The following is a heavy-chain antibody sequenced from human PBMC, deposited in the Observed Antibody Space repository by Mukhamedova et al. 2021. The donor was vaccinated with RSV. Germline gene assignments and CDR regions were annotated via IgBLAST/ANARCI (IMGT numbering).Heavy chain of an antibody. D-gene: IGHD6-6*01. CDR3: AKDKRGGFGVGSSSLQYYYYGMDV. CDR2: NSGNI. Sequence: NSGNIDYADSVKGRVTISRDNAKNALYLQMNSLRAADTALYYCAKDKRGGFGVGSSSLQYYYYGMDVWGQGTTVTVSS. V-gene: IGHV3-9*01. J-gene: IGHJ6*02.